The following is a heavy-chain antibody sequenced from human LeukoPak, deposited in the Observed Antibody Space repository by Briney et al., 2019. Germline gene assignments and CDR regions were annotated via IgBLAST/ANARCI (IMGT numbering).Heavy chain of an antibody. CDR1: GFTFSSYA. V-gene: IGHV3-23*01. CDR3: AHMKYHYGSGGLIDY. D-gene: IGHD3-10*01. Sequence: GGSLRLSCAASGFTFSSYAMSWVRQAPGKGLEWVSSISDSGGDTYYADSVKGRFTISRDNSKNTLYLQMNSLRAEDTAVYYCAHMKYHYGSGGLIDYWGQGTLVTVSS. CDR2: ISDSGGDT. J-gene: IGHJ4*02.